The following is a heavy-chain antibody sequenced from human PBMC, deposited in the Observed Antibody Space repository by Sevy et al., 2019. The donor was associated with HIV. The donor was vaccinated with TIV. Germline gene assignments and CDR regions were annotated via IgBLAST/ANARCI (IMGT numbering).Heavy chain of an antibody. D-gene: IGHD3-22*01. J-gene: IGHJ2*01. CDR1: GFTFSDYY. CDR3: AGVRIVYADWYFDI. CDR2: ISRSGSTI. V-gene: IGHV3-11*01. Sequence: GGSLRLSCSASGFTFSDYYMTWIRQAPGKGLEWGSDISRSGSTINYAESVKGRLTISRAKAKISLYLQMNGLKAEETAVYYCAGVRIVYADWYFDIWGRGTLVTVSS.